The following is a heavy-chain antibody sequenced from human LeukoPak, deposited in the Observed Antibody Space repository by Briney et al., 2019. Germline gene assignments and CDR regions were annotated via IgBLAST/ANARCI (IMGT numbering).Heavy chain of an antibody. Sequence: SETLSLTCSVSGGSISSNNHYWDWTRQPPGKGLEWIGSIYYSGNTYYNPSLKSRVDISVDTSKNQFSLKLSSVTAADTAVYYCARDSPSSSGWYKGGAFDIWGQGTMVTVSS. D-gene: IGHD6-19*01. CDR2: IYYSGNT. J-gene: IGHJ3*02. V-gene: IGHV4-39*07. CDR1: GGSISSNNHY. CDR3: ARDSPSSSGWYKGGAFDI.